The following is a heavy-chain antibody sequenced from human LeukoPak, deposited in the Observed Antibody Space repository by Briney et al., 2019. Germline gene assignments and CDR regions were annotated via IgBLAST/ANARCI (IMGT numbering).Heavy chain of an antibody. CDR1: GYFSTAYY. Sequence: SETLSLTCTVSGYFSTAYYWSWIRQPPGKGLEWIGFIYYSGSTNYNPSLKSRVTISVDTSKNQFSLNLSSVTAADTAIYYCAREYYDILTGYHYFDYWGQGTLVTVSS. CDR3: AREYYDILTGYHYFDY. J-gene: IGHJ4*02. D-gene: IGHD3-9*01. V-gene: IGHV4-59*12. CDR2: IYYSGST.